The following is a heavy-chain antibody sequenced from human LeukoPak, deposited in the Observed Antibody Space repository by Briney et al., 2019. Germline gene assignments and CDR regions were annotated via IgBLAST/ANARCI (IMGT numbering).Heavy chain of an antibody. V-gene: IGHV3-7*01. Sequence: ETLSLTCTVSGYSISSGYYWGWIRQPPGKGLEWVANIKQDGSEKYYVDSVKGRFTISRDNAKNSLYLQMNSLRAEDTAVYYCARGSGITMIVVYFDYWGQGTLVTVSS. J-gene: IGHJ4*02. CDR2: IKQDGSEK. CDR3: ARGSGITMIVVYFDY. D-gene: IGHD3-22*01. CDR1: GYSISSGYY.